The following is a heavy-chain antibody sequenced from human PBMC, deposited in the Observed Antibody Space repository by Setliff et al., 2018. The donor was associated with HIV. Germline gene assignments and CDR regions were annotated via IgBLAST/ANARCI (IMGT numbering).Heavy chain of an antibody. Sequence: SETLSLTCTVSGYSISSGYYWGWIRQPPGKGLEWIGSIYHSGSTYYNPSLKGRVTISVDTSKSQFSLKLSSVTAADTAVYYCARDSITGATPAFDYWGQGTLVTVSS. J-gene: IGHJ4*02. CDR3: ARDSITGATPAFDY. CDR1: GYSISSGYY. V-gene: IGHV4-38-2*02. D-gene: IGHD1-20*01. CDR2: IYHSGST.